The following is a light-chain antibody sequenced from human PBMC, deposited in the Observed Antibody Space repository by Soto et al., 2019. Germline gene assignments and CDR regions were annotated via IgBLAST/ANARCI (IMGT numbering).Light chain of an antibody. J-gene: IGKJ5*01. CDR3: QQYTGPPTT. CDR2: GAS. Sequence: EIILTQSPDTLSLSPGERATLSCRASQTVSSNYLAWCQQRPGQAPRLLIYGASTRAAGIPDRFSGRGSGTDFTLTITRLEPEDSAVYFCQQYTGPPTTFGQGTRLEI. CDR1: QTVSSNY. V-gene: IGKV3-20*01.